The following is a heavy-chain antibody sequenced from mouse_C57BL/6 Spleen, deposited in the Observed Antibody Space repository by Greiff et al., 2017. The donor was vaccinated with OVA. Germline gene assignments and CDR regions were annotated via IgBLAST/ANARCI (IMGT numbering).Heavy chain of an antibody. CDR1: GFNIKDDY. D-gene: IGHD2-4*01. Sequence: VQLQQSGAELVRPGASVKLSCTASGFNIKDDYMHWVKQRPEQGLEWIGWIDPENGDTEYASKFQGKATITADTSSNTAYLQRSSLTSEDTAVYYCTTTVYDYNQAWFAYWGQGTLVTVSA. J-gene: IGHJ3*01. V-gene: IGHV14-4*01. CDR2: IDPENGDT. CDR3: TTTVYDYNQAWFAY.